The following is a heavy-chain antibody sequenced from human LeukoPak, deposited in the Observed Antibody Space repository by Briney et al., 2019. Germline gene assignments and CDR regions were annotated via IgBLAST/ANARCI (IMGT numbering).Heavy chain of an antibody. D-gene: IGHD6-19*01. CDR2: IYYSGST. Sequence: PSETLSLTCTVSGGSISSYYWSWIRQPPGKGLEWIGYIYYSGSTNYNPSLKSRVTISVDTSKNQFSLKLSSVTAADTAVYYCARSGSGWLNYYYGMDVWGQGTTVTVSS. CDR1: GGSISSYY. CDR3: ARSGSGWLNYYYGMDV. V-gene: IGHV4-59*01. J-gene: IGHJ6*02.